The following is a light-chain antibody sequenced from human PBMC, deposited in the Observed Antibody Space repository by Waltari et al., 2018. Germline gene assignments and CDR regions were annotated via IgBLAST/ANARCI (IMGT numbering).Light chain of an antibody. CDR1: SSNIGSNT. J-gene: IGLJ3*02. CDR2: SNN. V-gene: IGLV1-44*01. CDR3: AAWDDSLNGWV. Sequence: QSVLTHPPSASGTPGQRVTISRSGSSSNIGSNTVNCYQQLPGTAPKLLIYSNNQRPSGVPDRLSGSKSGTSASLAISGLQSEDEADYYCAAWDDSLNGWVFGGGTKLTVL.